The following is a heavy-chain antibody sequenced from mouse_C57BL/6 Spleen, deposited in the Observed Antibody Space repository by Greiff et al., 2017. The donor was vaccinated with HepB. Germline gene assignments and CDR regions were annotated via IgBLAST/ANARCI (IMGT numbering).Heavy chain of an antibody. CDR3: ARNYGREGYFDV. J-gene: IGHJ1*03. CDR1: GFSLTSYG. V-gene: IGHV2-2*01. Sequence: VQLQQSGPGLVQPSQSLSITCTVSGFSLTSYGVHWVRQSPGKGLEWLGVIWSGGSTDYNAAFISRLSISKNNSKSQVFFKMNSLQADDTAIDYCARNYGREGYFDVWGTGTTVTVSS. D-gene: IGHD1-1*02. CDR2: IWSGGST.